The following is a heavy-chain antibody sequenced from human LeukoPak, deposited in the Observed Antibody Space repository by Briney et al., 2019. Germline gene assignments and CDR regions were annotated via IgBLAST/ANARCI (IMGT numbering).Heavy chain of an antibody. V-gene: IGHV1-18*01. CDR3: ARDTAWVVVPAANQNYYYYGMDV. J-gene: IGHJ6*02. Sequence: ASVKVSCKASGYTFTSYGISWVRQAPGQGLEWMGWISAYNGNTNYAQKLQGRVTMTTDTSTSTAYMELRSLRSDDTAVYYCARDTAWVVVPAANQNYYYYGMDVWGQGTTVTVSS. CDR2: ISAYNGNT. D-gene: IGHD2-2*01. CDR1: GYTFTSYG.